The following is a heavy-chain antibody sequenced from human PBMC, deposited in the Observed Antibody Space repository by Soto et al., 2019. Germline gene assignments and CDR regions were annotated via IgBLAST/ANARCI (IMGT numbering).Heavy chain of an antibody. CDR3: ARGGYCTNGVCYWKAFDI. CDR1: CGSISSGCYY. J-gene: IGHJ3*02. CDR2: IYYSGST. Sequence: SETLSLTCTVSCGSISSGCYYWSWIRQHPGKGLEGIGYIYYSGSTYYNPSLKSRVTISVDTSKNQFSLKLSSVTAADTAVYYCARGGYCTNGVCYWKAFDIWGQGTMVTVSS. D-gene: IGHD2-8*01. V-gene: IGHV4-31*03.